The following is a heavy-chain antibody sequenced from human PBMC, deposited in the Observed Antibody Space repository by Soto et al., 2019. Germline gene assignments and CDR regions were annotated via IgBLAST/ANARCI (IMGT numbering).Heavy chain of an antibody. CDR2: INHSGST. J-gene: IGHJ5*02. V-gene: IGHV4-34*01. Sequence: SLTCAVYGGSFSWYYWSWIRQPPGKVLEWIGEINHSGSTNYNPSLKSRVTISVDTSKNQFSLKLSSVTAADTAVYYCARGWKKRGNIVVVVDASSLRYNWFDPLGQGTLVTVSS. D-gene: IGHD2-15*01. CDR1: GGSFSWYY. CDR3: ARGWKKRGNIVVVVDASSLRYNWFDP.